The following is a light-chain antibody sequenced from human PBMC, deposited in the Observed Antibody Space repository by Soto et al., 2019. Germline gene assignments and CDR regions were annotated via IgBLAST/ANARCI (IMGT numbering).Light chain of an antibody. CDR1: QSLTRN. CDR2: GGS. J-gene: IGKJ5*01. V-gene: IGKV3-20*01. CDR3: QQYGSSIT. Sequence: EMLMTQSQATLSVSPGERVTLSCRASQSLTRNLAWYQHKPGQSPRLLIYGGSARATGIPDRFSGSGSGTDFTLTINRLEPEDFAVYYCQQYGSSITFGQGTRPEI.